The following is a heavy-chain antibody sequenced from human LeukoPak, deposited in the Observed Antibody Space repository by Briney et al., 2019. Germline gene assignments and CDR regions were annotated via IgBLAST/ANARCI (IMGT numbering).Heavy chain of an antibody. V-gene: IGHV1-69*05. J-gene: IGHJ6*03. Sequence: SVKVSCKASGGTFSSYAISWVRQAPGQGLEWVGGIIPIFGTANYAQKFQGRVTITTDESTSTAYMELSSLRSEDTAVYYCASSPVVVPAAITYYYYMDVWGKGTTVTVSS. CDR3: ASSPVVVPAAITYYYYMDV. CDR2: IIPIFGTA. D-gene: IGHD2-2*01. CDR1: GGTFSSYA.